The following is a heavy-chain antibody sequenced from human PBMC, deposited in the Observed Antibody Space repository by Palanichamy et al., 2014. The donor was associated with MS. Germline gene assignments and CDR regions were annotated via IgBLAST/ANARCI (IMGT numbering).Heavy chain of an antibody. J-gene: IGHJ4*02. D-gene: IGHD5-18*01. CDR1: GYTFTGYY. V-gene: IGHV1-2*02. CDR2: INRNSGGT. CDR3: ARRGSYGYDY. Sequence: QVHLVQSGAEVKKPGASVKVSCKASGYTFTGYYMHWVRQAPGQGLEWMGWINRNSGGTNYAQKFQGRVTMTRDTSTSTACMELSRLRSDDTAVYYCARRGSYGYDYWGQGTLVTVSS.